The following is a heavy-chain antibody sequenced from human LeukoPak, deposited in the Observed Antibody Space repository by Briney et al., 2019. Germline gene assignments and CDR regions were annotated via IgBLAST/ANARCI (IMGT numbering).Heavy chain of an antibody. CDR3: ARLYGGKPFDY. V-gene: IGHV4-34*01. D-gene: IGHD4-23*01. Sequence: SETLSLTCAVYGGSFSGYYWSWIRQPPGKGLEWIGEINHSGSTNYNPSLNSRVTISVDTSKNQFSLKLSSVTAADTAVYYCARLYGGKPFDYWGQGTLVTVSS. CDR2: INHSGST. CDR1: GGSFSGYY. J-gene: IGHJ4*02.